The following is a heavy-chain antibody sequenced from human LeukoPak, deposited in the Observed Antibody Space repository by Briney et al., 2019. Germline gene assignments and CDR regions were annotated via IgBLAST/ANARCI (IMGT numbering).Heavy chain of an antibody. D-gene: IGHD6-6*01. Sequence: GGSLRLSCAASGFVFSNYWMSWVPQAPGKGLEWVANIKPDGTEKYYVDSLKGRFTISRDNAKNSLYLQMNSLRVEDTAVYYCARGGNSSWDHWGQGALVTVSS. V-gene: IGHV3-7*01. CDR3: ARGGNSSWDH. J-gene: IGHJ4*02. CDR1: GFVFSNYW. CDR2: IKPDGTEK.